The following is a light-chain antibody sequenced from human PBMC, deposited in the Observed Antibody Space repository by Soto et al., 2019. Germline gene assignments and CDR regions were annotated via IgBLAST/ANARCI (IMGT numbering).Light chain of an antibody. CDR3: QRYNSNSRT. V-gene: IGKV1-5*01. J-gene: IGKJ1*01. CDR2: DAS. CDR1: QNVNSW. Sequence: DIQMTQSPSTLSASVGDRVTITCRASQNVNSWVAWYQQKPGKAPKFLIYDASNLESGVPSRFSGRGSGTEFPLTIRSLQPDDFATYYCQRYNSNSRTFGQGTRV.